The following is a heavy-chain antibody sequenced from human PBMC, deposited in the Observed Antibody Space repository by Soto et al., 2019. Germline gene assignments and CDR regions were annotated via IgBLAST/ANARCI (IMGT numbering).Heavy chain of an antibody. CDR3: AKEGPYVTRSSFDH. Sequence: QVQLVESGGGVVQPGRPLRLSCTASGFTFSRYGMHWVRQAPGKGLEWVAVISYDGIKKDFGESVKGRFTISRDNSKNTMYLQMESLRSEDTAVYYCAKEGPYVTRSSFDHWCQGILVIVSS. CDR2: ISYDGIKK. CDR1: GFTFSRYG. J-gene: IGHJ4*02. D-gene: IGHD3-16*01. V-gene: IGHV3-30*18.